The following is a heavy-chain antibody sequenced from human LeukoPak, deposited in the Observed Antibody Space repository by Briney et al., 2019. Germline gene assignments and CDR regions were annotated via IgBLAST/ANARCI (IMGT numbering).Heavy chain of an antibody. V-gene: IGHV4-39*01. J-gene: IGHJ4*02. D-gene: IGHD5-12*01. CDR1: VRPISTTNYY. CDR2: VYYSGST. Sequence: SDTLSLTCTVSVRPISTTNYYLRWIRQPPGKGLEWTGSVYYSGSTYYNPSLKSRVTISVETSKNQFSLNLSSVTAADTAVYYCAKHDGGYDWGPFHSWGQGTLVTVSS. CDR3: AKHDGGYDWGPFHS.